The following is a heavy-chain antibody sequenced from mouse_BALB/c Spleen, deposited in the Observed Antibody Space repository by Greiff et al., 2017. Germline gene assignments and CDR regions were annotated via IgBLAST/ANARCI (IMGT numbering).Heavy chain of an antibody. Sequence: EVQGVESGGGLVQPGGSLKLSCAASGFTFSSYTMSWVRQTPEKRLEWVAYISNGGGSTYYPDTVKGRFTISRDNAKNTLYLQMSSLKSEDTAMYYCARHSGKGGFDYWGQGTTLTVSS. CDR1: GFTFSSYT. V-gene: IGHV5-12-2*01. J-gene: IGHJ2*01. CDR2: ISNGGGST. D-gene: IGHD1-1*01. CDR3: ARHSGKGGFDY.